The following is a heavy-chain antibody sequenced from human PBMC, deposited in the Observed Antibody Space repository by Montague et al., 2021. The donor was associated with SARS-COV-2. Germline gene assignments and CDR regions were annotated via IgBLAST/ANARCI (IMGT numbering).Heavy chain of an antibody. D-gene: IGHD6-19*01. CDR3: ARGSRQWLVRPPHYYYFDY. Sequence: SETLSLTCAVYGGSFSGYYWSWIRQPPGKRLEWIGEINHSGSTXXXPSXXXRVTISVDTSKNQFSLKLSSVTAADTAVYYCARGSRQWLVRPPHYYYFDYWGQGTLVTVSS. V-gene: IGHV4-34*01. CDR1: GGSFSGYY. J-gene: IGHJ4*02. CDR2: INHSGST.